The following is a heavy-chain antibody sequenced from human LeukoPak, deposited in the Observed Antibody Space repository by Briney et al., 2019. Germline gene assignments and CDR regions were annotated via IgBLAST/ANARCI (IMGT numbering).Heavy chain of an antibody. CDR3: ARGIGTDFDY. V-gene: IGHV4-59*01. CDR2: IYYSGST. CDR1: GGSISTYY. Sequence: KTSETLSLTCTVSGGSISTYYWSWIRQPPGKGLEWIGYIYYSGSTNYNPSLKSRVTISVDTSKNQFSLKLSSVTAADTAVYYCARGIGTDFDYWGQGTLVTVSS. D-gene: IGHD1-7*01. J-gene: IGHJ4*02.